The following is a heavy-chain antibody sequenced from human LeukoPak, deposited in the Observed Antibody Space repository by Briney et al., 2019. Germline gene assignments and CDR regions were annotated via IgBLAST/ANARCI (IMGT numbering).Heavy chain of an antibody. Sequence: GGSLRLSCAASGFTFSSYAMNWVRQTPGKGLEWVSTISGSGGGTYYADSVKGRFTISRDNSEDTLYLQMNSLRVEDTAIYYCAKDLDFDFWSGYYPFDYWGQGTLVTVSS. CDR3: AKDLDFDFWSGYYPFDY. CDR2: ISGSGGGT. V-gene: IGHV3-23*01. D-gene: IGHD3-3*01. J-gene: IGHJ4*02. CDR1: GFTFSSYA.